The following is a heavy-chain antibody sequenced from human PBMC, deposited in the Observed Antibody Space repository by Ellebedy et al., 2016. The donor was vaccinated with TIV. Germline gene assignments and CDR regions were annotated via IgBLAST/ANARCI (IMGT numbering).Heavy chain of an antibody. Sequence: MPGGSLRLSCSVSGGSISGYYWTWIRQPAGKGLEWIGRVYSSGTTNYNPSLKSRVTISADTSKNQFSLKLSSVTAADTAVYYCARGEVTLYYYGMDVWGQGTTVTVSS. CDR3: ARGEVTLYYYGMDV. J-gene: IGHJ6*02. CDR2: VYSSGTT. CDR1: GGSISGYY. V-gene: IGHV4-4*07.